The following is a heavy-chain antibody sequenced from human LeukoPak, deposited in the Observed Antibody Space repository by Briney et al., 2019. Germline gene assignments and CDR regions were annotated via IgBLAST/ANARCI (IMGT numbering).Heavy chain of an antibody. CDR3: AKAKDYYDSSGYYFDY. Sequence: PGGSLRLSCAASGFTFSSYEMNWVRQAPGKGLEWVSYISSSGSTIYYADSVKGRFTISRDNSENTLYLQMNSLRAEDTAVYYCAKAKDYYDSSGYYFDYWGQGTLVTVSS. CDR1: GFTFSSYE. J-gene: IGHJ4*02. CDR2: ISSSGSTI. D-gene: IGHD3-22*01. V-gene: IGHV3-48*03.